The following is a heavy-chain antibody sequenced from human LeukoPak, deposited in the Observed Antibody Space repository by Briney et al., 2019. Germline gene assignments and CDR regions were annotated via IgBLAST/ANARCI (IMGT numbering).Heavy chain of an antibody. CDR3: AGGQMFTSGGFES. J-gene: IGHJ4*02. CDR1: GFSVSSKY. Sequence: PGGSLRLPCAASGFSVSSKYMSWVRQAPGKGLEWVSVLYTAGDTYYADSVKGRFTISRDNSKNTLSLQMNSLRPDDTALYYCAGGQMFTSGGFESWGQGALVTVSS. V-gene: IGHV3-53*01. CDR2: LYTAGDT. D-gene: IGHD6-19*01.